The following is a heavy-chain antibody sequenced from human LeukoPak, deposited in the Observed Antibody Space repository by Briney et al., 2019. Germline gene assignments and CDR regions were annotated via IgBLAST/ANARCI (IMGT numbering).Heavy chain of an antibody. J-gene: IGHJ2*01. V-gene: IGHV4-4*07. D-gene: IGHD2-15*01. CDR3: ARRRVVVVAATVPSLKRYWYFDL. CDR2: IHISGST. CDR1: GGSIRNYY. Sequence: PSETLSLTCTVSGGSIRNYYWNWIRQSAGKGLELIGRIHISGSTNSNPSLKSRVTMSVDTSKNQFSLRLSSVTAADTAVYYCARRRVVVVAATVPSLKRYWYFDLWGRGTLVTVSS.